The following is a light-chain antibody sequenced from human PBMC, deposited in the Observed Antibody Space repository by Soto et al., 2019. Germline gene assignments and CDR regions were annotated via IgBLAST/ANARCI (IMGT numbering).Light chain of an antibody. V-gene: IGLV1-47*01. Sequence: QSVLTQPPSASGTPGQRVTISCSGSSSNIESNYVYWYQQLPGTAPRLLIYRNNQRPSGLPDRFSGSKSGTSASLAISALRSEDEADYYCTVWDDSLRGRLFGGGTKVTVL. CDR3: TVWDDSLRGRL. J-gene: IGLJ2*01. CDR1: SSNIESNY. CDR2: RNN.